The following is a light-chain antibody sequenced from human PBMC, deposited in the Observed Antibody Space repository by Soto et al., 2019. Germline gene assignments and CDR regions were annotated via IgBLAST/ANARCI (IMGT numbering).Light chain of an antibody. Sequence: EIVLTQSPDTLSLSPGEGATLSCRASQSVSSVSLGWYQQKPGQAPRLLIYGASTRATGVPDRFRGSGSGTDFTLTISRLEPEDFAVYFCQQCDRPPYTFGQGTTLEIK. CDR2: GAS. CDR3: QQCDRPPYT. V-gene: IGKV3-20*01. J-gene: IGKJ2*01. CDR1: QSVSSVS.